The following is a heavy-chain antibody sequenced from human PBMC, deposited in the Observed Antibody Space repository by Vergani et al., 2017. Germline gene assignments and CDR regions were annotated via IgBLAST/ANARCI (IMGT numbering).Heavy chain of an antibody. V-gene: IGHV1-2*02. CDR1: GYTFTGYY. J-gene: IGHJ5*02. D-gene: IGHD1-7*01. CDR2: INPNSGGT. CDR3: ARGADNWNYQYNWFDP. Sequence: QVQLVQSGAEVKKPGASVKVSCKASGYTFTGYYMHWVRQAPGQGLEWMGWINPNSGGTNYAQKLQGRVTMTTDTSTSTAYMELRSLRSDDTAVYYCARGADNWNYQYNWFDPWGQGTLVTVSS.